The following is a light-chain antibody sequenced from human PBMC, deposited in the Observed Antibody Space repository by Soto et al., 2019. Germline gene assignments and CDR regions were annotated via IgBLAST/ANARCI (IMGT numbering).Light chain of an antibody. V-gene: IGLV1-47*02. J-gene: IGLJ1*01. CDR2: LGD. CDR3: AAWDDNLDAYV. Sequence: QPVLTQPPSASSTPGQTVTISCSGSTSNIGTFYVYWYQHLPGTAPKLLIYLGDQRASGVSDRFSGSKSGTSASLAINGLRSDDEADYYWAAWDDNLDAYVFGSGTKLTVL. CDR1: TSNIGTFY.